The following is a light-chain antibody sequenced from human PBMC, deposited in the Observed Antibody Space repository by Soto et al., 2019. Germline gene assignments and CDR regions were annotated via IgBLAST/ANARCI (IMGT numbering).Light chain of an antibody. V-gene: IGLV2-8*01. Sequence: QSVLTQPPSASGSPGQSVTISCTGTSRDVGAYNYVSWYQQHPGKAPQLMIYEVSKRPSGVPDRFSGSKSGNTASLTVSGLQAEDEADYYCSSYAGSNNWVFGGGTKLTVL. J-gene: IGLJ3*02. CDR3: SSYAGSNNWV. CDR1: SRDVGAYNY. CDR2: EVS.